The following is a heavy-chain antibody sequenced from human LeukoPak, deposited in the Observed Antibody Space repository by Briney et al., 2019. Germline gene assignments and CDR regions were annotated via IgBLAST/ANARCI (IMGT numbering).Heavy chain of an antibody. CDR1: GFTFSSYW. D-gene: IGHD3-22*01. V-gene: IGHV3-74*01. Sequence: GGSLRLSCAASGFTFSSYWMHWVRQAPGKGLVWVSRINTDGSSTSYADSVKGRFTISRDNAKNTLYLQMNSLRAEDTAVYYCARESYDSSGYYGDWGQGTLVTVSS. CDR3: ARESYDSSGYYGD. J-gene: IGHJ4*02. CDR2: INTDGSST.